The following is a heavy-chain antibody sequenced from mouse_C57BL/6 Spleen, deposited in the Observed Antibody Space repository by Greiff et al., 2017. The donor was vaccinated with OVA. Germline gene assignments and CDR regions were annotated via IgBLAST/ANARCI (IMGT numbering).Heavy chain of an antibody. CDR1: GFTFSSHT. V-gene: IGHV5-9*01. Sequence: DVMLVESGGGLVKPGGSLKLSCAASGFTFSSHTMSWVRQTPEKRLEWVATISGGGGNTYYPDSVKGRFTISRDNAKNTLYLQMSSLRSEDTALYYCARPLYSNYYYAMDYWGQGTSVTVSS. CDR3: ARPLYSNYYYAMDY. CDR2: ISGGGGNT. D-gene: IGHD2-5*01. J-gene: IGHJ4*01.